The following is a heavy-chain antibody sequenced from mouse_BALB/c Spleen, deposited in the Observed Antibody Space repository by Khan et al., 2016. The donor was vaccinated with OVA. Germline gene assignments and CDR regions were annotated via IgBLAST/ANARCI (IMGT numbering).Heavy chain of an antibody. Sequence: QVTLKESGPGILQPSQTLSLTCSFSGFSLSSSGMGVSWIRQPSGKGLEWLAHIYWDDDKRFNPSLKSRLTISKDTSRHQVFLKITSVDTADTAPYYCARNYGASYGHWYFDVWGAGTTVTGSS. D-gene: IGHD1-1*01. CDR1: GFSLSSSGMG. CDR3: ARNYGASYGHWYFDV. J-gene: IGHJ1*01. CDR2: IYWDDDK. V-gene: IGHV8-12*01.